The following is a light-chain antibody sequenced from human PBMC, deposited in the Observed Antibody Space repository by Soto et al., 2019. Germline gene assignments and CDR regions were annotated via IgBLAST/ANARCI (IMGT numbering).Light chain of an antibody. V-gene: IGLV1-40*01. CDR3: QSYDSSLSGWV. Sequence: QSVLTQPPSVSGAPGQRVTISCTGSRSNIGAGYDVHWYQQLPGTAPKLLIFGNNNRPSGVPDRFSGSKSGTSASLAITGLQAEDESDYYCQSYDSSLSGWVFRGGTKVTVL. J-gene: IGLJ3*02. CDR1: RSNIGAGYD. CDR2: GNN.